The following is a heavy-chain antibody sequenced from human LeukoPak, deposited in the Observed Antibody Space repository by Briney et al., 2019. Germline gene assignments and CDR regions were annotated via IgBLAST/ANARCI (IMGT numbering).Heavy chain of an antibody. CDR2: INAGNGNT. V-gene: IGHV1-3*01. CDR1: GYTFTTYA. D-gene: IGHD6-19*01. J-gene: IGHJ4*02. CDR3: AREGSGWFLDY. Sequence: ASVKVSCKASGYTFTTYAMHWVRQAPGQRLEWMGWINAGNGNTKYSQKFQGTVTITRDTSASTAYMELSSLRSEDTAVYYCAREGSGWFLDYWGQGTPVTVSS.